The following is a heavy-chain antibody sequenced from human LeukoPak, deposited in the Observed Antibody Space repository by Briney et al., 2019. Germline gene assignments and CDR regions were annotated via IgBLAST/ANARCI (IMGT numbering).Heavy chain of an antibody. D-gene: IGHD6-19*01. V-gene: IGHV4-39*01. J-gene: IGHJ3*02. CDR2: IYYSGST. CDR1: GGSISSSSYY. CDR3: ARFNGASGIAVAHDAFDI. Sequence: SETLSLTCTVSGGSISSSSYYWGRIRQPPGKGLEWIGNIYYSGSTYYNPSLKSRVTISVDTSKNQFSLKLSSVTAADTAVYYCARFNGASGIAVAHDAFDIWGQGTMVTVSS.